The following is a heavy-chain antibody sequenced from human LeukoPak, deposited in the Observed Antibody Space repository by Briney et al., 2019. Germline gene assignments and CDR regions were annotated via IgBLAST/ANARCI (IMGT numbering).Heavy chain of an antibody. CDR1: GFTFSSYS. Sequence: GGSLRLSCAASGFTFSSYSMNWVRQAPGEGLEWVSYISSSSSTIYYADSVKGRFTISRDNAKNSLCLQMNSLRAEDTAVYYCARDSTETYFDFWSGYNDAFDIWGQGTMVTVSS. V-gene: IGHV3-48*01. J-gene: IGHJ3*02. CDR3: ARDSTETYFDFWSGYNDAFDI. CDR2: ISSSSSTI. D-gene: IGHD3-3*01.